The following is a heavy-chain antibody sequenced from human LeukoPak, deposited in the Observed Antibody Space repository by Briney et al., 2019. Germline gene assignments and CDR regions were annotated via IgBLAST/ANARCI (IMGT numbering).Heavy chain of an antibody. V-gene: IGHV4-61*02. CDR2: IFTSGST. D-gene: IGHD5-24*01. J-gene: IGHJ4*02. CDR1: GGSISSGSYY. CDR3: ARHRSGWLQSSFDY. Sequence: SETLSLTCTVSGGSISSGSYYWSWIRQPAGKGLEGIGRIFTSGSTKYNPSLKSRVTISVDTSKNQFSLKLSSVTAADTAVYYCARHRSGWLQSSFDYWGQGTLVTVSS.